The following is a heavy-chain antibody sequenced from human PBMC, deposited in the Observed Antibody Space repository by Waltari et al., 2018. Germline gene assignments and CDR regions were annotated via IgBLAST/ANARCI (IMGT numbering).Heavy chain of an antibody. CDR1: GFMFSTYG. Sequence: QVQLLQSGRGVVRPGGSLTLPCSASGFMFSTYGIPCVCQAPGKGLAWVALISYEEKNKIYADAVEGRFTSSGDNSKGTLYLQMKSLRAEETAVYYCAKDLERGDSWGKYYLFGFWGQGTLVSVSS. D-gene: IGHD3-3*01. V-gene: IGHV3-30*18. J-gene: IGHJ4*02. CDR3: AKDLERGDSWGKYYLFGF. CDR2: ISYEEKNK.